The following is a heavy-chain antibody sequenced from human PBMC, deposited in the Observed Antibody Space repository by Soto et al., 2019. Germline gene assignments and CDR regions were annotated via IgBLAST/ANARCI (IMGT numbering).Heavy chain of an antibody. J-gene: IGHJ6*02. V-gene: IGHV3-15*07. CDR3: TTYDYVWGSYRYTVYYYYYGMDV. CDR1: GFTFSNAW. D-gene: IGHD3-16*02. CDR2: IKSKTDGGTT. Sequence: GGSLRLSCAASGFTFSNAWMNWVRQAPGKGLEWVGRIKSKTDGGTTDYAAPVKGRFTISRDDSKNTLYLQMNSLKTEDTAVYYCTTYDYVWGSYRYTVYYYYYGMDVWGQGTTVTVSS.